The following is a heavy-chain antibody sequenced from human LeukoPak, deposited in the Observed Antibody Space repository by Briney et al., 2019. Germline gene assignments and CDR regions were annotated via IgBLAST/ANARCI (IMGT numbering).Heavy chain of an antibody. CDR3: ARHSGSGSYYCPFDY. D-gene: IGHD3-10*01. CDR1: GGSISSSSYY. V-gene: IGHV4-39*01. Sequence: SETLSLTCTVSGGSISSSSYYWGWIRQPPGKGLEWIGSIYYSGSTYYNPSLKSRVTVSVDTSKNQFSLRLSSVTAADTAVYYCARHSGSGSYYCPFDYWGQGTLVTVSS. CDR2: IYYSGST. J-gene: IGHJ4*02.